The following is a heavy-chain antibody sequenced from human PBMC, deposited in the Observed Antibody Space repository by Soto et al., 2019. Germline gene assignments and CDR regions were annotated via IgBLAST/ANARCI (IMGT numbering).Heavy chain of an antibody. Sequence: PGGSLRLSCAASGFTFSSYGMHWVRQAPGKGLEWVAVISYDGSNKYYADSVKGRFTISRDNSKNTLYLQMNSLRAEDTAVYYCAKELASTLEYFDDWGQGTLVTVSS. J-gene: IGHJ4*02. CDR3: AKELASTLEYFDD. CDR2: ISYDGSNK. V-gene: IGHV3-30*18. CDR1: GFTFSSYG.